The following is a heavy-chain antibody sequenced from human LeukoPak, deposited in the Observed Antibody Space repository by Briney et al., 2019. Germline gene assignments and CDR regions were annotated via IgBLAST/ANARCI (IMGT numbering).Heavy chain of an antibody. CDR2: IYYSGST. CDR3: ARDPSVVPAYYYYGMDV. CDR1: GGSLSSYY. V-gene: IGHV4-30-4*01. D-gene: IGHD2-2*01. Sequence: SETLSLTCTVSGGSLSSYYWTWIRQPPGKGLEWMGYIYYSGSTYYNPSFKSRLTISIDTSKNQFSLKLSSVTAADTAVYYCARDPSVVPAYYYYGMDVWGQGTTVTVSS. J-gene: IGHJ6*02.